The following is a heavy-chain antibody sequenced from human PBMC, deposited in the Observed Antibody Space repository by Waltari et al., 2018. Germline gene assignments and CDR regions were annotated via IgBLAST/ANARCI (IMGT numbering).Heavy chain of an antibody. D-gene: IGHD6-13*01. J-gene: IGHJ4*02. Sequence: VQLQESGPGLVKPSETLSLTCAVSAYSISSGYYWGWLRQPPGKGLEWIGSIYHSGSTYSNPSLKSRVTISVDTSKNQFSLKLSSLTAADTAVYYCARDQYGYYYFDYWGQGTLVTVSS. CDR1: AYSISSGYY. CDR2: IYHSGST. V-gene: IGHV4-38-2*02. CDR3: ARDQYGYYYFDY.